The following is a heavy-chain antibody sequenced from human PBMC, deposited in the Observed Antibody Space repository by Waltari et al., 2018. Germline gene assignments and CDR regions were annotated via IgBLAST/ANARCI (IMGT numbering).Heavy chain of an antibody. Sequence: EVQLLESGGGLVQPGGSLRLSCAASGFTFSSYAMSWVRQAPGKGLEWVSAISGSGGSTYYADAVKGRFTISRDNSKNTLYLQMNSLRAEDTAVYYCAKDLLRTGTTSGWGQGTLVTVSS. J-gene: IGHJ4*02. CDR3: AKDLLRTGTTSG. D-gene: IGHD1-7*01. CDR2: ISGSGGST. V-gene: IGHV3-23*01. CDR1: GFTFSSYA.